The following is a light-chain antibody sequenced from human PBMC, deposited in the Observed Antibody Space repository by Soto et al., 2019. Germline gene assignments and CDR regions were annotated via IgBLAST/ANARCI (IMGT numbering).Light chain of an antibody. J-gene: IGLJ2*01. CDR2: STN. V-gene: IGLV7-43*01. Sequence: QAVVTQEPSLTVSPGGTVTLTCAASAGAVTSGNYPNWFQQKPGQAPRALIYSTNHKYSWTPARFSGSLLGGKAALTLSGVQPEDEADYYCLLYYGGQLGVFGGGTKVTVL. CDR1: AGAVTSGNY. CDR3: LLYYGGQLGV.